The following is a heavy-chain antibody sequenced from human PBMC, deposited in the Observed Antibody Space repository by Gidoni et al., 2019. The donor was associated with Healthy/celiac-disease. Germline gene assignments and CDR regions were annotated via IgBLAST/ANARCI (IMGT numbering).Heavy chain of an antibody. CDR1: GVSISSSSYY. J-gene: IGHJ3*02. CDR2: IYYSGST. Sequence: QLQLQESGPGLVKPSETLSLTCTVSGVSISSSSYYWGWIRQPPGKGLEWIGSIYYSGSTYYNPSLKSRVTISVDTSKNQFSLKLSSVTAADTAVYYCARGRGNYYDSSGRAFDIWGQGTMVTVSS. CDR3: ARGRGNYYDSSGRAFDI. V-gene: IGHV4-39*07. D-gene: IGHD3-22*01.